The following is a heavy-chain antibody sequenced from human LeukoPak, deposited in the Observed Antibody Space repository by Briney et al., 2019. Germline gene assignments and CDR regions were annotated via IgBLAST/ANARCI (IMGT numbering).Heavy chain of an antibody. V-gene: IGHV3-74*01. CDR2: INSDGSST. J-gene: IGHJ4*02. CDR3: ATVHQGSGSYCFDY. Sequence: GGSLRLSCAASGFTFSSYWMHWVRQAPGKGLVWVSRINSDGSSTSYADSVKGRFTISRGNAKNTLYLQMNSLRAEDTAVYYCATVHQGSGSYCFDYWGQGTLVTVSS. D-gene: IGHD3-10*01. CDR1: GFTFSSYW.